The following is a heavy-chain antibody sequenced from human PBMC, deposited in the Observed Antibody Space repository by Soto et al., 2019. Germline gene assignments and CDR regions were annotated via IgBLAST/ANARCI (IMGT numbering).Heavy chain of an antibody. CDR2: LPAYNGNT. V-gene: IGHV1-18*01. CDR1: GYTFSNYG. CDR3: ARGRPHDY. Sequence: ASVKVSCKASGYTFSNYGISWVRQAPGQGLEWMGWLPAYNGNTNYAQKFQGRLTVTTDSFTSTAYMELRSLRSDDTAVYYCARGRPHDYWGQGTLVTVSS. J-gene: IGHJ4*02.